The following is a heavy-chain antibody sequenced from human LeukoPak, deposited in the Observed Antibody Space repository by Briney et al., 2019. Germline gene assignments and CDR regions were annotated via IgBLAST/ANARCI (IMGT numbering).Heavy chain of an antibody. V-gene: IGHV1-18*01. CDR1: GYTFTSYG. CDR2: ISAYNGNT. CDR3: ARDGLVLMVFDTANVAFDF. Sequence: ASVKVSCKASGYTFTSYGISWVRQAPGQGLEWMGWISAYNGNTNYAQKLQGRVTMTTDTSMSTAYMELRSLRSDDTAGYYCARDGLVLMVFDTANVAFDFWRQGKMVTVSS. D-gene: IGHD2-8*01. J-gene: IGHJ3*01.